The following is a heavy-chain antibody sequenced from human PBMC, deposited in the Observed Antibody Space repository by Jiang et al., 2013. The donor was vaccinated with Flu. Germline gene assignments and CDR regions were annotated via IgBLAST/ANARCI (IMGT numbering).Heavy chain of an antibody. Sequence: NSGSIGYADSVKGRFTISRDNAKNSLYLQMNSLRAEDTALYYCAKDIGGYCSSTSCLWGFDYWGQGTLVTVSS. CDR3: AKDIGGYCSSTSCLWGFDY. D-gene: IGHD2-2*01. V-gene: IGHV3-9*01. CDR2: NSGSI. J-gene: IGHJ4*02.